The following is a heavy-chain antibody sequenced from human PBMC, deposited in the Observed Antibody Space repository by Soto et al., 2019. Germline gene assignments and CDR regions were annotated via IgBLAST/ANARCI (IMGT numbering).Heavy chain of an antibody. V-gene: IGHV3-30-3*01. CDR1: GFTFSSYA. CDR3: ARDRQYSGYDTDY. CDR2: ISYDGSNK. D-gene: IGHD5-12*01. Sequence: LRLSCAASGFTFSSYAMHWVRQAPGKGLEWVAVISYDGSNKYYADSVKGRFTISRDNSKNTLYLQMNSLRAEDTAVYYCARDRQYSGYDTDYWGQGTLVTVSS. J-gene: IGHJ4*02.